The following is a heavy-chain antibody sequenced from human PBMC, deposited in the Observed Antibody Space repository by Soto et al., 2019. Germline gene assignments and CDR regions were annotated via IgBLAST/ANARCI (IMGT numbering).Heavy chain of an antibody. J-gene: IGHJ4*02. CDR1: GFSLSTNGVG. Sequence: QITLKESGPTLVKPTQTLTLTCTFSGFSLSTNGVGVGWIRQPPGKALEWLALIYWDDSKHYSPSLNSRLTNSKYTARNLVVLTMTNMDPVDTATYYCAKKGGGDYILGYWGQGTLVTVSS. V-gene: IGHV2-5*02. D-gene: IGHD4-17*01. CDR2: IYWDDSK. CDR3: AKKGGGDYILGY.